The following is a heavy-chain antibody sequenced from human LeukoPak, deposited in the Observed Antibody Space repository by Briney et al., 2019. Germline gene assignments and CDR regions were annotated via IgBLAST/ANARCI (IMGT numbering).Heavy chain of an antibody. D-gene: IGHD5-12*01. CDR1: GYTFSSYA. CDR3: AKGGIYAFDY. Sequence: GGSLRLSCAASGYTFSSYAMNWVRQAPGKGLEWVSAISGSGGYTYYADSVKGRLTISRDNSKNTLYLQMNGLRAEDTAVYYCAKGGIYAFDYWGQGTLVTVSS. CDR2: ISGSGGYT. V-gene: IGHV3-23*01. J-gene: IGHJ4*02.